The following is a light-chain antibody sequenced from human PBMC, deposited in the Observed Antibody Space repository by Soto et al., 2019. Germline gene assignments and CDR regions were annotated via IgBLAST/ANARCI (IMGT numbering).Light chain of an antibody. J-gene: IGLJ3*02. CDR2: EVN. CDR1: SNDIGGYNY. Sequence: QSALTQPASVSGSPGQSITFSCTGTSNDIGGYNYVSWFQQHPDKAPKIIIYEVNNRPSGVSNRFSGSKSGNTASLTISGLQPEDEADYYCSSYTTNHTRVFGGGTKLTVL. CDR3: SSYTTNHTRV. V-gene: IGLV2-14*01.